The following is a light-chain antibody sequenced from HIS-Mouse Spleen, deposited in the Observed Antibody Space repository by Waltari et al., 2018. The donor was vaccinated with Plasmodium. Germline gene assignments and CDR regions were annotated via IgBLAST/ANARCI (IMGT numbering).Light chain of an antibody. Sequence: SYELTQPPSVSVSPGQTASITCSGDKLGDTYACWSQHKPGQSPVLVIYQDSKRPSGSPELFSGSSSGNTATLTISGTQAMDEADYYCQAWDSSTAWVFGGGTKLTVL. CDR1: KLGDTY. CDR3: QAWDSSTAWV. J-gene: IGLJ2*01. CDR2: QDS. V-gene: IGLV3-1*01.